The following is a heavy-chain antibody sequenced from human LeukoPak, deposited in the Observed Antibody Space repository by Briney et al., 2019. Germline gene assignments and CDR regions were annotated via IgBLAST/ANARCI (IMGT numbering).Heavy chain of an antibody. D-gene: IGHD1-26*01. Sequence: PGGSLRLSCAASGFTFRGYGMSWVRQAPGKGLEWVSSISGSGSSTYYADSVKGRFTISRDNSKNTLYLQMNSLRVEDTAVYYCAKTMGAIDHDYWGQGTLVTVSS. CDR2: ISGSGSST. V-gene: IGHV3-23*01. CDR3: AKTMGAIDHDY. J-gene: IGHJ4*02. CDR1: GFTFRGYG.